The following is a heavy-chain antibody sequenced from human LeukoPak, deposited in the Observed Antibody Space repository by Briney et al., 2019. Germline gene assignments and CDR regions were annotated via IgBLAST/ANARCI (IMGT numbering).Heavy chain of an antibody. V-gene: IGHV3-48*03. CDR1: GFTFSSYE. Sequence: GGSLRLSCAASGFTFSSYEMNWVRQAPGKGLEWVSYISSSGSTIYYADSVKGRFTISRDNAKNSLHLQMNSLRAEDTAVYYCARVTGPEGWDFDYWGQGTLVTVSS. D-gene: IGHD1-26*01. CDR2: ISSSGSTI. CDR3: ARVTGPEGWDFDY. J-gene: IGHJ4*02.